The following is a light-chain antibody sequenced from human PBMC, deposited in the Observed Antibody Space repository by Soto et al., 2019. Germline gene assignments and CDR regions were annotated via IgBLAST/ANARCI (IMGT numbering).Light chain of an antibody. CDR1: SGHSNYA. V-gene: IGLV4-69*01. J-gene: IGLJ2*01. Sequence: QLVLTQSPSASASLGASVKLTCTLSSGHSNYAIARHQQQPGKGPRYLMKLNRDGSHSKGDGIPNRFSGSSSGAERYLTISSLQSEDEADYYCQTWGTGIVIFGGGTKLTVL. CDR3: QTWGTGIVI. CDR2: LNRDGSH.